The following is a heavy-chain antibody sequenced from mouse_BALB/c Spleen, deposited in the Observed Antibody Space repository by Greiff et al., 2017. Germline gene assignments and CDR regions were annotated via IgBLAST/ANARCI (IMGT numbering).Heavy chain of an antibody. J-gene: IGHJ4*01. D-gene: IGHD2-4*01. V-gene: IGHV14-1*02. Sequence: EVKLQESGAELVRPGALVKLSCKASGFNIKDYYMHWVKQRPEQGLEWIGWIDPENGNTIYDPKFQGKASITADTSSNTAYLQLSSLTSEDTAVYYCARTGSTMITARAMDYWGQGTSVTVSS. CDR1: GFNIKDYY. CDR3: ARTGSTMITARAMDY. CDR2: IDPENGNT.